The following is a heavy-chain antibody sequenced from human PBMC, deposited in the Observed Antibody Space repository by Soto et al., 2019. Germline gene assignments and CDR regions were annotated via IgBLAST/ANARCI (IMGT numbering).Heavy chain of an antibody. CDR3: ARGLTYYDIFTGYYSPQYYGMDV. Sequence: PSETLSLTCAVYGGSFSGYYWSWIRQPPGKGLEWIGEINHSGSTNYNPSLKSRVTISVDTSKNQFSLKLSSVTAADTAVYYCARGLTYYDIFTGYYSPQYYGMDVWGQGTTVTVSS. V-gene: IGHV4-34*01. D-gene: IGHD3-9*01. CDR2: INHSGST. J-gene: IGHJ6*02. CDR1: GGSFSGYY.